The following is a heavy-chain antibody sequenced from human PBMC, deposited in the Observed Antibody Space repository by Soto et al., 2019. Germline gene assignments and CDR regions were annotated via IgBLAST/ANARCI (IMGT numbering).Heavy chain of an antibody. D-gene: IGHD4-17*01. CDR1: GGTFSSYT. CDR3: ASYALEDYGGNTGGMDV. CDR2: IIPILGIA. J-gene: IGHJ6*02. Sequence: QVQLVQSGAEVKKPGSSVKVSCKASGGTFSSYTISWVRQAPGQGLEWMGRIIPILGIANYAQKFQGRVTITADKSTSAAYMELSSLRSEDTAVYYCASYALEDYGGNTGGMDVWGQGTTVTVSS. V-gene: IGHV1-69*02.